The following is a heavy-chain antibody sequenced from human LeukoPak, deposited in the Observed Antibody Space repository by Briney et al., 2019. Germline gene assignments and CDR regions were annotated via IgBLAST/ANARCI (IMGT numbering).Heavy chain of an antibody. CDR3: AREKSRDYYYYMDV. V-gene: IGHV3-11*04. CDR1: GFTFSDNY. J-gene: IGHJ6*03. CDR2: ISGNGGVI. Sequence: PGGSLRLSCAAYGFTFSDNYMTWVRQAPGKGLEWLSYISGNGGVIQYADSVKGRFTISRDNAKNSLYLQMNSLRAEDTAVYYCAREKSRDYYYYMDVWGKGTTVTVSS.